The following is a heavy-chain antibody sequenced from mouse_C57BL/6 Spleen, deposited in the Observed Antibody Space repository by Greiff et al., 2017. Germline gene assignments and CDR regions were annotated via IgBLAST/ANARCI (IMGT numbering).Heavy chain of an antibody. D-gene: IGHD1-1*01. J-gene: IGHJ3*01. V-gene: IGHV2-9*01. Sequence: VQVVESGPGLVAPSQSLSITCTVSGFSLTSSGVDWVRQPPGKGLEWLGVIWGGGRTNYNSALMSRLSISKDNSKSQVFLKMNSLQTDDTAMYYCAKRENYYGSSFPFAYWGQGTLVTVSA. CDR2: IWGGGRT. CDR1: GFSLTSSG. CDR3: AKRENYYGSSFPFAY.